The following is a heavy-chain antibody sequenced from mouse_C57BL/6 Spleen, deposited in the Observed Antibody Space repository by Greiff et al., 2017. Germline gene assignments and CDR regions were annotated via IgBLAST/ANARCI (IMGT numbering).Heavy chain of an antibody. V-gene: IGHV1-80*01. J-gene: IGHJ3*01. CDR1: GYAFSSYW. CDR2: IYPGDGDT. CDR3: ARSYYDYDAWFAY. D-gene: IGHD2-4*01. Sequence: VQVVESGAELVKPGASVKISCKASGYAFSSYWMNWVKQRPGKGLEWIGQIYPGDGDTNYNGKFKGKATLTADKSSSTAYMQLSSLTSEDSAVYFCARSYYDYDAWFAYWGQGTLVTVSA.